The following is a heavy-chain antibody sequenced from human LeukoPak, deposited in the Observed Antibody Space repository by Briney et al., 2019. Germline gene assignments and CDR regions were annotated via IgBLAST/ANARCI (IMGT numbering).Heavy chain of an antibody. J-gene: IGHJ3*02. D-gene: IGHD6-19*01. CDR1: GGSISSYY. Sequence: SETLSLTCTVSGGSISSYYWSWIRQPAGKGLEWIGRIYTSGSTNYNPSLKSRVTMSVDTSKNQFSLKLSSVTAADTAVYYCARERGSSGWPTDAFDIWGQGTMVTVSS. CDR3: ARERGSSGWPTDAFDI. CDR2: IYTSGST. V-gene: IGHV4-4*07.